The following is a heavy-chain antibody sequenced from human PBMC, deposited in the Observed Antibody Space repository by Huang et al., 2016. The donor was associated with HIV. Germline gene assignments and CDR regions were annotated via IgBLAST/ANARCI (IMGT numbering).Heavy chain of an antibody. Sequence: QIQLAQSGAEVKKPGASVKVSCKASGYTFTTYDINWVRQASGQGRGWMGWMNPKSGNVGYTKKFQGRVAILRNSSINTSYLEVTSLTSEDTAVYYCARGFGINYNHEAFDVWGQGTMVTVSS. CDR1: GYTFTTYD. V-gene: IGHV1-8*01. CDR3: ARGFGINYNHEAFDV. D-gene: IGHD3-10*01. J-gene: IGHJ3*01. CDR2: MNPKSGNV.